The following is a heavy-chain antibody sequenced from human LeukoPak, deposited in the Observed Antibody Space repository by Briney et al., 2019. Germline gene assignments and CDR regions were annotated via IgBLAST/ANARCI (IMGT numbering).Heavy chain of an antibody. CDR2: IYFSGST. J-gene: IGHJ4*02. D-gene: IGHD3-16*01. Sequence: SETLSLTCTVSGGSISTSDYYWAWIRQPPGKGLDWIGSIYFSGSTYYNPSLKSRVIMSVDTSKNQFSLKLTSVTAADTAFYFCARVDIKGGTYPFDYWGQGTLVSVSS. V-gene: IGHV4-39*07. CDR3: ARVDIKGGTYPFDY. CDR1: GGSISTSDYY.